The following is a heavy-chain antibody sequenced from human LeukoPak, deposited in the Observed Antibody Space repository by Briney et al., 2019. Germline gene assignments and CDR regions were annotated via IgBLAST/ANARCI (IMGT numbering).Heavy chain of an antibody. V-gene: IGHV4-59*08. Sequence: SETLSLTCTVSGGSISSYYWSWIRQPPGKGLEWIGYIYYSGSTNYNPSLKSRVTISVDTSKNQFSLKLSSVTAADTAVYYCARGITIFGVVTEFDYWGQGTLVTVSS. D-gene: IGHD3-3*01. CDR1: GGSISSYY. CDR2: IYYSGST. CDR3: ARGITIFGVVTEFDY. J-gene: IGHJ4*02.